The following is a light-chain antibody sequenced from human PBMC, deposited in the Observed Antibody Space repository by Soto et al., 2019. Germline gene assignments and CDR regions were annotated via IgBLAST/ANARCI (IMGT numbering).Light chain of an antibody. Sequence: AIQLTQSPSSLSASVGDRVTITCRASQGISSALAWYQQKPGKAPKLLIYDASSLESGVPSRFSGSGSGTDFTLTISSLQPEDFATYYCQQFNSYPPTFGQATPLEIK. V-gene: IGKV1-13*02. CDR1: QGISSA. CDR2: DAS. CDR3: QQFNSYPPT. J-gene: IGKJ5*01.